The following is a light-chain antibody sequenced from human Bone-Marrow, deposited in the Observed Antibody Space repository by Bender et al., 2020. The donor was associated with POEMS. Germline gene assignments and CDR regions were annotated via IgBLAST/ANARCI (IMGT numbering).Light chain of an antibody. V-gene: IGLV2-23*02. CDR3: CSYAGSSTWV. CDR2: EVS. J-gene: IGLJ3*02. CDR1: SSDVGGYNY. Sequence: QSALTQPPSASGSPGQSVTISCTGTSSDVGGYNYVSWYQQHPGKAPKVMISEVSKWPSGVSNRFSGSKSAKTASLTISGLQAEDEADYYCCSYAGSSTWVFGGGTKVTVL.